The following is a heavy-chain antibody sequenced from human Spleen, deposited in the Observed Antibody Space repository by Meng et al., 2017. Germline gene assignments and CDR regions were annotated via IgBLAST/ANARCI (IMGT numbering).Heavy chain of an antibody. V-gene: IGHV4-39*01. CDR1: AGSISTTSYF. CDR3: AGLPRDSSAGNWFDP. Sequence: QLQLQESGPGLVKPSDTLSLTCLVSAGSISTTSYFGAWIRQPQGKGLEWIASMYDSGNTYYNPSLRSRVTISVDTSKNQFALNLSSVTAADTAMYYCAGLPRDSSAGNWFDPWGQGTLVTVSS. J-gene: IGHJ5*02. D-gene: IGHD3-22*01. CDR2: MYDSGNT.